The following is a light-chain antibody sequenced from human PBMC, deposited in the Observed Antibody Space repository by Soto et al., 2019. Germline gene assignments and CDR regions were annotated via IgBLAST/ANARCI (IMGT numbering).Light chain of an antibody. J-gene: IGKJ2*01. CDR2: GSS. V-gene: IGKV3-20*01. Sequence: EVVLTQSPGTLSLSPGERATLSCRASQSVSNNYFAWYQHKPGQAPRLLIFGSSDRATGIPDRFSGSGSGTDFTLTISRLEPEDFAEYYCQQYGSSPPYTFGQGTKLEI. CDR3: QQYGSSPPYT. CDR1: QSVSNNY.